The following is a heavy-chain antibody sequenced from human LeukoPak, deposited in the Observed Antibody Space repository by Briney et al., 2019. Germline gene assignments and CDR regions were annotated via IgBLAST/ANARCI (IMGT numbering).Heavy chain of an antibody. CDR3: ASLWHEGRGINDY. V-gene: IGHV3-21*01. CDR1: GFTFSSYE. D-gene: IGHD2-21*01. CDR2: ISSSSSYI. Sequence: GGSLRLSCAASGFTFSSYEMIWVRQAPGKGLEWVSSISSSSSYIYYADSVKGRFTISRDNAKNSLYLQMNSLRAEDTAVYYCASLWHEGRGINDYWGQGTLVTVSS. J-gene: IGHJ4*02.